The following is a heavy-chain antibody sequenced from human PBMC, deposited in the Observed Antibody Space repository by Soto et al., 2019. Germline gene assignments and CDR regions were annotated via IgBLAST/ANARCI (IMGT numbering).Heavy chain of an antibody. CDR2: ISAYNGNT. CDR3: ARDSSPNTYYDILTGYSTGGY. J-gene: IGHJ4*02. V-gene: IGHV1-18*01. CDR1: GYTFSNYG. D-gene: IGHD3-9*01. Sequence: ASVKVSCKASGYTFSNYGIHWVRQAPGQRLEWMGLISAYNGNTNYAQKLQGRVTMTTDTSTSTAYMELRSLRSDDTAVYYCARDSSPNTYYDILTGYSTGGYWGQGTRVTVSS.